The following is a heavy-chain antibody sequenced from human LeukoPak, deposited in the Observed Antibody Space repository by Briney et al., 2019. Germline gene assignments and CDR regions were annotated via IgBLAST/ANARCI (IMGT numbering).Heavy chain of an antibody. CDR3: VRDNAYKFDY. J-gene: IGHJ4*02. Sequence: GGSLRLPCAASGFTFSSHWMHWVRQAPGKGLVWVSRINSDGRNINYADSVKGRFTISRDNAKNTLYLQMNSLRVEDTAVYYCVRDNAYKFDYWGQGTLVTVSS. V-gene: IGHV3-74*01. CDR2: INSDGRNI. D-gene: IGHD5-24*01. CDR1: GFTFSSHW.